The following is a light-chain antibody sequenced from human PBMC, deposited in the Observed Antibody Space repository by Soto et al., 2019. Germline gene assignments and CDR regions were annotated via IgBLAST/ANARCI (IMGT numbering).Light chain of an antibody. V-gene: IGKV1-39*01. Sequence: DIQLTQSASSLSASVXEXITITCRASQSISTYLNWYQQKPGEAPTLLVYDSSTLQSGVPSRFSGSGFGAEFTLTVSSLQPEDFATYYCQQSYSNPTWTFGQGTKVDIK. J-gene: IGKJ1*01. CDR1: QSISTY. CDR2: DSS. CDR3: QQSYSNPTWT.